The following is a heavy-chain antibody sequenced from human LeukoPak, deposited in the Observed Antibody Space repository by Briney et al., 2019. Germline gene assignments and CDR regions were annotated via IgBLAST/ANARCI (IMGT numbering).Heavy chain of an antibody. CDR2: ISSSGSTI. J-gene: IGHJ5*02. V-gene: IGHV3-48*03. Sequence: GGSLRLSCAASGFTFSSYEMNWVRQAPGKGLEWVSYISSSGSTIYYADSVKGRFTISRDNAKNSLYLQMNSLRAEDTAVYYCAGDLDDYGDYNWFDPWGQGTLVTVSS. D-gene: IGHD4-17*01. CDR1: GFTFSSYE. CDR3: AGDLDDYGDYNWFDP.